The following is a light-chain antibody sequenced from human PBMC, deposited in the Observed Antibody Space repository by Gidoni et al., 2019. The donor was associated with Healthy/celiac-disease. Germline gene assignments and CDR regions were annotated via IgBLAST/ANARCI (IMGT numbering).Light chain of an antibody. CDR3: QQYGSSPLLT. J-gene: IGKJ2*01. Sequence: EIVLTQSPGTLSLSPGERATLSCRASQSVSSSYLAWYQQKPGQAPRLLIYGASSRATGIPDRFSGSGSGTDFTLTLSRLEPEDFAGYYCQQYGSSPLLTFGQGTKLEIK. CDR1: QSVSSSY. V-gene: IGKV3-20*01. CDR2: GAS.